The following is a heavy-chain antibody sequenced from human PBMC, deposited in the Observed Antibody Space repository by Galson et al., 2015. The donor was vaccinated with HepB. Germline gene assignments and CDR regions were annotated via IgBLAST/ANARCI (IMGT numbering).Heavy chain of an antibody. V-gene: IGHV3-7*03. D-gene: IGHD3-10*01. CDR1: GFTFSSYW. Sequence: SLRLSCAASGFTFSSYWMSWVRQAPGKGLEWVANIKQDGSEKYYVDSVKGRFTISRDNAKNSLYLQMNSLRAEDTAVYYCAREPEKSSTYFDYWGQGTLVTVSS. J-gene: IGHJ4*02. CDR2: IKQDGSEK. CDR3: AREPEKSSTYFDY.